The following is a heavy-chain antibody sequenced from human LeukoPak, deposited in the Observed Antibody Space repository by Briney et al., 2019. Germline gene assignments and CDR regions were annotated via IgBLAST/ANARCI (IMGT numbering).Heavy chain of an antibody. D-gene: IGHD6-13*01. J-gene: IGHJ4*02. CDR2: IYHSGGT. CDR1: GGSISSGGYY. CDR3: ARQVYSSSWSYYFEY. Sequence: TSETLSLTCTVSGGSISSGGYYWSWIRQPPGKGLEWIGYIYHSGGTYYNPSLKSRVTISVDRSKNQFSLKLSSVTPTDTAVYYCARQVYSSSWSYYFEYWGQGILVTVSS. V-gene: IGHV4-30-2*02.